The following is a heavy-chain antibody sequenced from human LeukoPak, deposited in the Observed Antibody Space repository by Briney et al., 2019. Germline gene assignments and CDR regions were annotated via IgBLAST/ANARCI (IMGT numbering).Heavy chain of an antibody. Sequence: PGGSLKLSCAASGFTFSGSAMHWVRQASGKGQEWVGRIRSKANSYATAYAASVKGRFTISRDDSKNTAYLQMNSLKTEDTAVYYCTRQSGVTTSTSTFDYWGQGTLVTVSS. CDR1: GFTFSGSA. V-gene: IGHV3-73*01. CDR2: IRSKANSYAT. CDR3: TRQSGVTTSTSTFDY. J-gene: IGHJ4*02. D-gene: IGHD4-17*01.